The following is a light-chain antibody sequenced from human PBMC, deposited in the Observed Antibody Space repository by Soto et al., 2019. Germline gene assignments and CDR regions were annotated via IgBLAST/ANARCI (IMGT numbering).Light chain of an antibody. V-gene: IGLV2-11*01. J-gene: IGLJ1*01. CDR2: DVS. CDR3: CSYAGSYTFGV. Sequence: QSALTQPRSVSGSPGQSVTSSCTGTSSDVGGYNYVSWYQQHPGKAPKLMIYDVSKRPSGVPDRFSGSKSGNTASLTISGLQAEDEADYYCCSYAGSYTFGVFGTGTKLTVI. CDR1: SSDVGGYNY.